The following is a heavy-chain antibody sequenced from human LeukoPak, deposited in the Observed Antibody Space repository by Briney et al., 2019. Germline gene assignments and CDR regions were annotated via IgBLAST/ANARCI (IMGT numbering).Heavy chain of an antibody. V-gene: IGHV3-66*01. Sequence: GGSLRLSCAASGFSVTSNHMNWVRQAPGKGLEWVTIIYSGGTTHYADSLNDRFTISRDESINTLYLQMNSLRAEDTAVYYCARDSSSYYFDYWGQGTLVTVSS. J-gene: IGHJ4*02. CDR3: ARDSSSYYFDY. CDR2: IYSGGTT. CDR1: GFSVTSNH. D-gene: IGHD6-6*01.